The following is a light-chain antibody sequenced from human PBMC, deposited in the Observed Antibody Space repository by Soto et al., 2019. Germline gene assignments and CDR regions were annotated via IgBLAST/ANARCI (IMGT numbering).Light chain of an antibody. CDR2: DAS. Sequence: EIVLTQSAGTLSLSPGERATLSCRASQSVSRRYLAWYQKKPGQVPRLLIHDASSRATGIPDRFSGSGSGTDFTLTVSRLEPEDFAVYYCQQYGSSPVTFGQGTKVEIK. CDR1: QSVSRRY. J-gene: IGKJ2*01. V-gene: IGKV3-20*01. CDR3: QQYGSSPVT.